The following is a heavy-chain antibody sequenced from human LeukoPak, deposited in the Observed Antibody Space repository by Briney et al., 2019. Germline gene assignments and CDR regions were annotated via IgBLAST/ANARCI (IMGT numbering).Heavy chain of an antibody. CDR2: INYSGST. CDR1: GGSISTSNYY. D-gene: IGHD2-8*01. Sequence: SETLSLTCTVSGGSISTSNYYWGWIRQPPGKGLEWIGSINYSGSTYYNPSLKSRVTISVDTSKNQFSLKLSSVTAADTAVYYCARRRFVRGPDVVNPFDYWGQGTLVTVSS. CDR3: ARRRFVRGPDVVNPFDY. J-gene: IGHJ4*02. V-gene: IGHV4-39*01.